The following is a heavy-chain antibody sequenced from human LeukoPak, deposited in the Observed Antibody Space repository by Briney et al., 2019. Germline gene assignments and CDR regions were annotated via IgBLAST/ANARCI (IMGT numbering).Heavy chain of an antibody. Sequence: PGGSLRLSCAASGFTFSNAWMSWVRQAPGKGLEWVGRIKSKTDGGTTDYAAPVEGRFTISRDDSKNTLYLQMTSLNTEDTAVYYCTTAVLDSYYYDSSGYWYFQHWGQGTLVTVSS. D-gene: IGHD3-22*01. CDR1: GFTFSNAW. V-gene: IGHV3-15*01. CDR2: IKSKTDGGTT. CDR3: TTAVLDSYYYDSSGYWYFQH. J-gene: IGHJ1*01.